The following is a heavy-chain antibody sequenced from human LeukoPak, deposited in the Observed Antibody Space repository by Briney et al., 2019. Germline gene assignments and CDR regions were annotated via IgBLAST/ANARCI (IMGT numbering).Heavy chain of an antibody. D-gene: IGHD2-15*01. V-gene: IGHV4-39*01. Sequence: PSETLSLTCSVSGGSISSSSHYWGWVRQPPGKGLDWIGSFSYSGSTYYNPSLKSRVTISVDTSRNQFSLKLSSLTAADTAVYYCGRHRISSCYDTFDIWGQGTMVTVSS. CDR2: FSYSGST. J-gene: IGHJ3*02. CDR1: GGSISSSSHY. CDR3: GRHRISSCYDTFDI.